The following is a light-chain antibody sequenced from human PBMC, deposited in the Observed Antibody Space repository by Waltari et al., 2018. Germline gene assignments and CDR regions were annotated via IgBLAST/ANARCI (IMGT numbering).Light chain of an antibody. V-gene: IGKV1-39*01. CDR1: QSIINY. CDR2: TAS. J-gene: IGKJ4*01. Sequence: DIQMTQSPFSLSASVGDRVTISCRASQSIINYLNWYQQKPGKSPELLIYTASTLQSCVPSRFSGSGFGADFTLTISSLQSEDFAAYYCQQSYTSPLTFGGGTNVEIK. CDR3: QQSYTSPLT.